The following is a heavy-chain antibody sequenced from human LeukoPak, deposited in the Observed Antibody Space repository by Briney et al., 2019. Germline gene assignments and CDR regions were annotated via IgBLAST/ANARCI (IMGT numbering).Heavy chain of an antibody. CDR2: ISGSGGAT. CDR1: GFPFSDYY. CDR3: AKALLAFGEFDY. V-gene: IGHV3-23*01. J-gene: IGHJ4*02. Sequence: GGSLRLSCAAAGFPFSDYYMTWIRQSPGKGLEWVSGISGSGGATYYADSVKGRFTISRDNSKNTLYLQMNSLRAEDTAVYYCAKALLAFGEFDYWGQGTLVTVSS. D-gene: IGHD3-10*01.